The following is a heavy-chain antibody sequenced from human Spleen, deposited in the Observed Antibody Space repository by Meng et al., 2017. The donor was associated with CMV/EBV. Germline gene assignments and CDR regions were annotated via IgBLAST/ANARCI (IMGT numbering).Heavy chain of an antibody. V-gene: IGHV4-38-2*02. J-gene: IGHJ4*02. CDR1: GDSISSAYY. CDR2: IYHSGST. Sequence: GSLRLSCTVSGDSISSAYYWGWIRQPPGKGLEWIGSIYHSGSTYYNPSLKSRVTISVDTSKNQFSLKLTSVTAADTAVYYCARMYYFDSSGPYYFDYWGQGTLVTVSS. CDR3: ARMYYFDSSGPYYFDY. D-gene: IGHD3-22*01.